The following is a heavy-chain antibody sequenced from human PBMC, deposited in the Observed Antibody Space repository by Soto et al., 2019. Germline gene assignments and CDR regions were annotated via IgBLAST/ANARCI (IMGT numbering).Heavy chain of an antibody. CDR2: IVVGSGNT. CDR3: AADPLSYYGSGGPPPYYCYGMDV. CDR1: GFTFTSSA. V-gene: IGHV1-58*01. D-gene: IGHD3-10*01. J-gene: IGHJ6*02. Sequence: SVKVSCKASGFTFTSSAVQWVRQARGQRLEWIGWIVVGSGNTNYAQKFQERVTITRDMSTSTAYMELSSLRSEDTAVYYCAADPLSYYGSGGPPPYYCYGMDVWGQGTTVTVSS.